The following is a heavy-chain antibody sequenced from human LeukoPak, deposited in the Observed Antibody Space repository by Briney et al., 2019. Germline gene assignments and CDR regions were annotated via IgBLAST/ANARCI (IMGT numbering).Heavy chain of an antibody. D-gene: IGHD3-22*01. CDR3: AKVDSTYYYDSSGYYPLYYFDY. V-gene: IGHV3-23*01. CDR1: GGSFSGYY. CDR2: ISGSGGST. J-gene: IGHJ4*02. Sequence: ETLSLTCAVYGGSFSGYYWSWVRQAPGKGLEWVSAISGSGGSTYYADSVKGRFTISRDNSKNTLYLQMNSLRAEDTAVYYCAKVDSTYYYDSSGYYPLYYFDYWGQGTLVTVSS.